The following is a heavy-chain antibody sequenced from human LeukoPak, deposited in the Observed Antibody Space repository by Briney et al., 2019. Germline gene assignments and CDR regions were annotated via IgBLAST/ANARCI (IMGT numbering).Heavy chain of an antibody. D-gene: IGHD3/OR15-3a*01. CDR3: ARRSAPCGLDY. Sequence: GGSLRLFCAASGFTFSSYAMSWVRQAPGKGLEWVSAISGSGGSTYYADSVKGRFTISRDNAKNTLYLQMNSLRAEDTAMYYCARRSAPCGLDYWGQGTLVTVSS. CDR1: GFTFSSYA. V-gene: IGHV3-23*01. J-gene: IGHJ4*02. CDR2: ISGSGGST.